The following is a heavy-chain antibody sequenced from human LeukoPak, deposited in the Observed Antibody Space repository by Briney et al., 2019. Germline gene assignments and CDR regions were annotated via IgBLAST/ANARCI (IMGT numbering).Heavy chain of an antibody. D-gene: IGHD2-15*01. CDR3: ARAQYCSRGNCYDLDY. V-gene: IGHV1-18*01. J-gene: IGHJ4*02. CDR1: GYTVTSFG. CDR2: ISANNPNT. Sequence: ASVKVSCKPSGYTVTSFGISGVRQAPGQGLEWMGWISANNPNTDYAPKFQGRVTMTTDTSTSTAYMELRSLRSDDTAVFYCARAQYCSRGNCYDLDYWGQGTLVTVSS.